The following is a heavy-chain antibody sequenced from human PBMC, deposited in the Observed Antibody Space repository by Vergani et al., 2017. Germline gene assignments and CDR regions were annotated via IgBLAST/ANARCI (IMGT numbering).Heavy chain of an antibody. Sequence: QVQLPESGPGLVKPSETLSLTCTVSGGSISSYYWSWIRQPPGKGLEWIGYIYYSGSTNYNPSLKSRVTISVDTSKNQFSLKLSSVTAADTAVYYCARDVGPSGYYPYYFDYWGQGTLVTVSS. CDR3: ARDVGPSGYYPYYFDY. CDR2: IYYSGST. D-gene: IGHD3-22*01. J-gene: IGHJ4*02. V-gene: IGHV4-59*01. CDR1: GGSISSYY.